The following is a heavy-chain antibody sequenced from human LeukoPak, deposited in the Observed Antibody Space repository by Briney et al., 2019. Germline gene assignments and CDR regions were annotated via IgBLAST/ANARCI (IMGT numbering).Heavy chain of an antibody. V-gene: IGHV3-23*01. J-gene: IGHJ3*01. Sequence: AGGSLRLSCAASGFTFTNYAMSWVRQAPGKGLEWVSLIASSGRNTYYTDSVRGRFTISRDNSKNTLSLQMNSLRVEDTAMYYCAKDIQLSAWGLGTMVTVSS. D-gene: IGHD5-24*01. CDR1: GFTFTNYA. CDR3: AKDIQLSA. CDR2: IASSGRNT.